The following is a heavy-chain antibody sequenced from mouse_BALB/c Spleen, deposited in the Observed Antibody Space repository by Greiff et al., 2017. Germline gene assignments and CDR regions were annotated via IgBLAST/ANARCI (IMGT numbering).Heavy chain of an antibody. J-gene: IGHJ3*01. Sequence: EVHLVESGGGLVQPGGSRKLSCAASGFTFSDYGMAWVRQAPGKGPEWVAFISNLAYSIYYADTVTGRFTISRENAKNTLYLEMSSLRSEDTAMYYCARDDSSGLFAYWGQGTLVTVSA. V-gene: IGHV5-15*02. CDR3: ARDDSSGLFAY. D-gene: IGHD3-1*01. CDR1: GFTFSDYG. CDR2: ISNLAYSI.